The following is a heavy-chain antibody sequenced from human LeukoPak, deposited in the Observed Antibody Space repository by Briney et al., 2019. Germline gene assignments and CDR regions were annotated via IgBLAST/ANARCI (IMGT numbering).Heavy chain of an antibody. CDR1: GFTFSSYS. D-gene: IGHD1-26*01. Sequence: GGSLRLSCAASGFTFSSYSMNWVRQAPGKGLEWVSSISSSSSCIYYADSVKGRFTISRDNAKNSLYLQMNSLRAEDTAVYYCARDAVRSRGTDAFDIWGQGTMVTVSS. CDR2: ISSSSSCI. J-gene: IGHJ3*02. CDR3: ARDAVRSRGTDAFDI. V-gene: IGHV3-21*01.